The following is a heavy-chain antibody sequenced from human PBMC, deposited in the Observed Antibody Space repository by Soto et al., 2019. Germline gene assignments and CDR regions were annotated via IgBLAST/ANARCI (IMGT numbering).Heavy chain of an antibody. CDR1: GFTFSSYG. Sequence: QVQLVESGGGVVQPGRSLRLSCAASGFTFSSYGMHWVRQAPGKGLEWVAVISYDGSNKYYADSVKGRFTISRDNSKNALYLKSNSLRAEDTAVYYCAKEHGYRHTRGTAVWGQGTTVTVSS. CDR3: AKEHGYRHTRGTAV. D-gene: IGHD5-18*01. V-gene: IGHV3-30*18. CDR2: ISYDGSNK. J-gene: IGHJ6*02.